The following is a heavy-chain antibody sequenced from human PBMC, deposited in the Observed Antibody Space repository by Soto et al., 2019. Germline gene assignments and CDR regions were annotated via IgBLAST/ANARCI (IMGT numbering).Heavy chain of an antibody. Sequence: GGSLRLSCAASGFTFSGYAMSWVRQAPGKGPERVSGISGSGGSTYYVDSVKGRFTISRDNSKNTVYLQMDSLRAEDTAVYYCAKDPGKSRNWFDPWGQGTLVTVSS. V-gene: IGHV3-23*01. J-gene: IGHJ5*02. CDR2: ISGSGGST. D-gene: IGHD3-10*01. CDR3: AKDPGKSRNWFDP. CDR1: GFTFSGYA.